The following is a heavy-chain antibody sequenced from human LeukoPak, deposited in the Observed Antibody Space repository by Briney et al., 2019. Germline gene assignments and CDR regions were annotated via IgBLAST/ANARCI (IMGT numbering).Heavy chain of an antibody. V-gene: IGHV1-18*01. D-gene: IGHD3-10*01. J-gene: IGHJ4*02. CDR3: ARDPGFWYYGSGSYYPFDY. Sequence: ASVKVSCKASGYTFTSYGISWVRQAPGQGLEWMGWISAYSGNTNYAQKLQGRVTMTTDTSTSTAYMELRSLRSDDTAVYYCARDPGFWYYGSGSYYPFDYWGQGTLVTVSS. CDR1: GYTFTSYG. CDR2: ISAYSGNT.